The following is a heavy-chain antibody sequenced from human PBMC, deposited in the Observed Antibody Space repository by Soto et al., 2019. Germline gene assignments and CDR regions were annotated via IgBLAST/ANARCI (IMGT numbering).Heavy chain of an antibody. CDR1: GFTFSDYY. J-gene: IGHJ4*02. D-gene: IGHD3-3*01. CDR3: ARDPLQYYDFWSGYYDY. V-gene: IGHV3-11*06. CDR2: ISSSSSYT. Sequence: GGSLRLSCAASGFTFSDYYMSWIRQAPGKGLEWVSYISSSSSYTNYADSVKGRFTISRDNAKNSLYLQMNSLRAEDTAVYYCARDPLQYYDFWSGYYDYWGQGTLVTVSS.